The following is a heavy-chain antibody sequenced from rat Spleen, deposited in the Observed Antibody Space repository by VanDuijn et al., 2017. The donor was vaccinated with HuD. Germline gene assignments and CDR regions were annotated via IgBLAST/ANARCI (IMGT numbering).Heavy chain of an antibody. CDR3: AKILETAFDY. Sequence: EVQLVESGGGLVQPGRSLKLSCTTSGFTFSSFAMAWVRQAPKKGLELVATIISGGSNAYYPDSVKGRFTISRDNAKSTLYLQMDSLRSEDTATYYCAKILETAFDYWGQGVMVTVSS. CDR2: IISGGSNA. J-gene: IGHJ2*01. CDR1: GFTFSSFA. V-gene: IGHV5-25*01.